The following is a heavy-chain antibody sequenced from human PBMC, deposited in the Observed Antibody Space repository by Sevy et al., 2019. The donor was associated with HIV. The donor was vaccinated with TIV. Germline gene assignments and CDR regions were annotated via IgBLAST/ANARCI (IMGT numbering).Heavy chain of an antibody. CDR2: MNQDGTER. CDR3: VREGLGGFSYSLDC. J-gene: IGHJ4*02. CDR1: GFSFSTYW. D-gene: IGHD3-16*01. Sequence: GGSLRLSCAASGFSFSTYWMTWVRQAPGKGLEWVATMNQDGTERDYVDSVKGRFTISRDNTKTSLFLQMNSLSAGDTGVYYCVREGLGGFSYSLDCWGQGTLVTVSS. V-gene: IGHV3-7*01.